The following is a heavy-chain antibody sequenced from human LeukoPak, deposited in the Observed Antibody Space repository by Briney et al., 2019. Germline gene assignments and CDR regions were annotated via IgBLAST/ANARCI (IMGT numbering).Heavy chain of an antibody. CDR2: ISSSSSYI. V-gene: IGHV3-21*01. CDR3: ARRGYHDYSGFDY. J-gene: IGHJ4*02. CDR1: GFTFSSYS. Sequence: GGSLRLSCAASGFTFSSYSMNWVRQAPGKGLEWVSSISSSSSYIYYADSVKGRFTISRDNAKNSLYLQMKSLRAEDTAVYYCARRGYHDYSGFDYWGQGTLVTVSS. D-gene: IGHD1-26*01.